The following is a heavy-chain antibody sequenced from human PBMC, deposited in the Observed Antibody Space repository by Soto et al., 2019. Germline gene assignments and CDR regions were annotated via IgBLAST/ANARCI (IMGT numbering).Heavy chain of an antibody. Sequence: QVQLVQSGAEVKKPGASVKVSCKASGYTITNYYIHWVRQAPGQRLEWMGIINPSGGSTSYAQKVQGRITKAGDTSTGTVFMELKRLRSEDTAVYYCASHSIGDRYGDYSDYWGRGTLVTVSS. V-gene: IGHV1-46*01. D-gene: IGHD3-10*01. J-gene: IGHJ4*02. CDR3: ASHSIGDRYGDYSDY. CDR1: GYTITNYY. CDR2: INPSGGST.